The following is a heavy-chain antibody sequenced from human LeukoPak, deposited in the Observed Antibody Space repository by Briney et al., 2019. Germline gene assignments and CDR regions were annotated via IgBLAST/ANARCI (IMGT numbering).Heavy chain of an antibody. CDR2: IYYSGST. Sequence: SETLSLTCTVSGGSISSYYWSWIRQPPGKGLEWIGYIYYSGSTNYNPSLKRRVTISVDTSKNKFSLKLSSVPAADTAVYYCARVRGYYYDSSGYNAFDIWGQGTMVTVSS. D-gene: IGHD3-22*01. J-gene: IGHJ3*02. V-gene: IGHV4-59*01. CDR1: GGSISSYY. CDR3: ARVRGYYYDSSGYNAFDI.